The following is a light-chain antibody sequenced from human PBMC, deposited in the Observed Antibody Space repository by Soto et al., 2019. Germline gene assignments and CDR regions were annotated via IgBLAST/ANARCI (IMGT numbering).Light chain of an antibody. J-gene: IGLJ1*01. CDR3: NSYASGNTRV. CDR2: GNS. V-gene: IGLV1-40*01. CDR1: SSNIGAGYD. Sequence: QSVLTQPPSVSGAPGQRVSISCTGSSSNIGAGYDVHWYQQLPGTAPKLLIYGNSNRPSGVPDRFSGSKSGTSASLAITGLQAEDEADYYCNSYASGNTRVFGTGTSSPS.